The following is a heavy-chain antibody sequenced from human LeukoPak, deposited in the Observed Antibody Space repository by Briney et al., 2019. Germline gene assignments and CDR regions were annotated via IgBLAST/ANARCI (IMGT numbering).Heavy chain of an antibody. J-gene: IGHJ3*02. CDR2: IRSKANSYAT. Sequence: PGGSLKLSCAASGFTFSGSAMHWVRQASGKGLEWVGRIRSKANSYATAYAASVKGRFTISRDDSKNTAYLQMNSLKTEDTAVYYCTGRYFDWFDAFDIWGQGTMVTVSS. CDR1: GFTFSGSA. V-gene: IGHV3-73*01. CDR3: TGRYFDWFDAFDI. D-gene: IGHD3-9*01.